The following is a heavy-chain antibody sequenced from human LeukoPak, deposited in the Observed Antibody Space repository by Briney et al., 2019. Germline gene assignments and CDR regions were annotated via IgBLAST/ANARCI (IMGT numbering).Heavy chain of an antibody. J-gene: IGHJ4*02. V-gene: IGHV3-20*04. CDR1: RFTFDEYG. CDR3: AREYCSGPTCYIFDY. CDR2: INWNGRSI. Sequence: GGSLRLSCAASRFTFDEYGMSWVRQTAGKGLEWVSGINWNGRSIGYADSVKGRFTVSRDNAKNSLYLQMNSLRAGDTAVYYCAREYCSGPTCYIFDYWGQGTLVTVSS. D-gene: IGHD2-2*01.